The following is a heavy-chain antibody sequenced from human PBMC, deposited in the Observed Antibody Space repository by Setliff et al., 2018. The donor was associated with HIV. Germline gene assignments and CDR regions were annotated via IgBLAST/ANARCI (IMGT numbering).Heavy chain of an antibody. CDR3: AKELAASGLGYFDS. CDR2: ILSTGERT. D-gene: IGHD3-22*01. Sequence: LRLSCAAFGFTFSNYAMSWVRQAPGEGLEWVSAILSTGERTFYADSVKGRFTISRDNSKNTVYLQMNSLRAEDTAEYYCAKELAASGLGYFDSWGRGILVTVS. J-gene: IGHJ4*02. CDR1: GFTFSNYA. V-gene: IGHV3-23*01.